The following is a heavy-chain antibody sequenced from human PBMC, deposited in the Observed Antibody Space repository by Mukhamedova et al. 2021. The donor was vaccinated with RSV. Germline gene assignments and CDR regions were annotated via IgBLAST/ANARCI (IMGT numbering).Heavy chain of an antibody. CDR2: ISYDEITT. V-gene: IGHV3-30*18. D-gene: IGHD3-10*01. J-gene: IGHJ5*02. Sequence: GKGLEWVAVISYDEITTYYADSVXXRXXISRDNSKNTLFLQMNSLRSEDTAVYYCAKPGXPGRQAXXXXLYSWGQGTLVTVSS. CDR3: AKPGXPGRQAXXXXLYS.